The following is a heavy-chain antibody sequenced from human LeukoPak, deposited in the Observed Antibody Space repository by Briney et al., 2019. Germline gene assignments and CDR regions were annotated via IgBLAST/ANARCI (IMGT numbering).Heavy chain of an antibody. D-gene: IGHD6-6*01. CDR1: GGTFSSYA. CDR3: ACSSSSGLRAFDI. Sequence: GSSVKVSCKASGGTFSSYAISWVRQAPGQGLEWMGRIIPIFGIANYAQKFQGRVTITADKSTSTAYMELSSLRSEDTAVYYCACSSSSGLRAFDIWGQGTMVTVSS. J-gene: IGHJ3*02. V-gene: IGHV1-69*04. CDR2: IIPIFGIA.